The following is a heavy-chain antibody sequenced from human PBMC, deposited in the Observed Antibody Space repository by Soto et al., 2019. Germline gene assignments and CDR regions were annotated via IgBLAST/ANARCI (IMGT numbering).Heavy chain of an antibody. D-gene: IGHD6-13*01. J-gene: IGHJ6*02. Sequence: QVQLVQSGAEVKKPGASVKVSCKASGYTFTANYFHWVRQAPGQGLGWMGGINPNSGATNYAQRFQAWVTMPRDTSISTAYMELSRLTFDDPAVYYCAREITSSWMDVWGQGTTVTVSS. CDR2: INPNSGAT. CDR3: AREITSSWMDV. CDR1: GYTFTANY. V-gene: IGHV1-2*04.